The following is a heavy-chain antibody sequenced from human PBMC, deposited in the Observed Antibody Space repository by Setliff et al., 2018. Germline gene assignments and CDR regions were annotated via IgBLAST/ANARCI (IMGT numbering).Heavy chain of an antibody. CDR2: ISSSSGYI. CDR1: GFTFSTHN. D-gene: IGHD3-16*01. J-gene: IGHJ4*02. Sequence: GGSLRLSCAASGFTFSTHNMNWVRQAPGKGLEWVSSISSSSGYIYYADSVKGRFTISRDNAKNTLYLQMNSLRAEDTAIYFCARDRGGGLYDYWGQGTLVTVSS. V-gene: IGHV3-21*01. CDR3: ARDRGGGLYDY.